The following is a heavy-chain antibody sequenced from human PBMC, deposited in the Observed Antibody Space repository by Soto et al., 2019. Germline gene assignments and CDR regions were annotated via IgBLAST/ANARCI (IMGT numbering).Heavy chain of an antibody. CDR2: IHPNSGDT. J-gene: IGHJ4*02. CDR1: GYTFTDYY. D-gene: IGHD3-22*01. Sequence: VQLVQSGAEVRKPGASVKVSCEASGYTFTDYYLHSVRQAPGQGLEWLGRIHPNSGDTNYAQKFQGRVAMTTDTSIIRVYMQLHSLTSDDTAVYLCARDRPTGIDRESDYWGQGPLVTVPS. V-gene: IGHV1-2*06. CDR3: ARDRPTGIDRESDY.